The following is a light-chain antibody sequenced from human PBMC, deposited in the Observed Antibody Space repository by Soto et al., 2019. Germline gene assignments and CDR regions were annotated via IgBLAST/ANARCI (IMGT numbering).Light chain of an antibody. Sequence: DVEMTQSPSTLTTSIGDRVTINCRASQNVSNWLAWYQQKPGKAPKLLIYRASRLESGVPSRFSASGSGTDFTLNINSLQSHDFATYFCQQYSKESTFGQGTKLEI. CDR1: QNVSNW. CDR2: RAS. J-gene: IGKJ2*01. CDR3: QQYSKEST. V-gene: IGKV1-5*03.